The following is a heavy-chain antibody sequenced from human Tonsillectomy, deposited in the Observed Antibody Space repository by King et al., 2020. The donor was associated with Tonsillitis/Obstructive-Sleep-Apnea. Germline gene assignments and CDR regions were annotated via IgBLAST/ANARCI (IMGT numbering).Heavy chain of an antibody. CDR3: ASSSDYDSSGYYSWGDC. CDR2: ISSSGTII. J-gene: IGHJ4*02. Sequence: VQLVESGGGLVQPGGSLRLSCAASGFTFSNHEMNWVRQAPGKGLEWVSYISSSGTIIYYADSVKGRFSISRDNAENSLYLQMNSLRAEDTAIYYCASSSDYDSSGYYSWGDCWGQGTLVTVSS. V-gene: IGHV3-48*03. D-gene: IGHD3-22*01. CDR1: GFTFSNHE.